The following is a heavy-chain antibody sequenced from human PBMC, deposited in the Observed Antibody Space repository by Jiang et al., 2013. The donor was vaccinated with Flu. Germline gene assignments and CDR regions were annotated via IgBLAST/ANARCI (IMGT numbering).Heavy chain of an antibody. CDR3: ARVPGVVTAPRYWYFDL. V-gene: IGHV4-34*01. D-gene: IGHD2-21*02. J-gene: IGHJ2*01. CDR1: GGSFSGYY. CDR2: INHSGST. Sequence: LLKPSETLSLTCAVYGGSFSGYYWSWIRQPPGKGLEWIGEINHSGSTNYNPSLKSRVTISVDTSKNQFSLKLSSVTAADTAVYYCARVPGVVTAPRYWYFDLWGRGTLVTVSS.